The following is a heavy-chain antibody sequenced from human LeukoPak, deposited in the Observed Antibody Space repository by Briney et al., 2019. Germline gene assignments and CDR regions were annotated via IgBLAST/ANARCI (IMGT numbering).Heavy chain of an antibody. CDR1: GFTFSSYA. J-gene: IGHJ6*02. V-gene: IGHV3-23*01. D-gene: IGHD5-18*01. CDR2: ISGSGGST. Sequence: GGSLRLSCAASGFTFSSYAMSWVRQAPGKGLEWVSAISGSGGSTYYADSVKGRFTISRDNTKNSLYLQMSSLRDDDTAVYYCARSSLLHSNAMDVWGQGATVTVSS. CDR3: ARSSLLHSNAMDV.